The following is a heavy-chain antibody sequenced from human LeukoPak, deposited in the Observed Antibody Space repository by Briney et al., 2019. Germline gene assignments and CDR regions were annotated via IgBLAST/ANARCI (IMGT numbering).Heavy chain of an antibody. Sequence: ASVKVSCKASGYTFTSYAMHWVRQAPGQRLEWMGWINAGNGNTKYSQKFQGRVTITRDTSVSTAYMELSSLRSEDTAVYYCARDFGRFTMIVPDYWGQGTLVTVSS. D-gene: IGHD3-22*01. CDR3: ARDFGRFTMIVPDY. CDR2: INAGNGNT. CDR1: GYTFTSYA. V-gene: IGHV1-3*01. J-gene: IGHJ4*02.